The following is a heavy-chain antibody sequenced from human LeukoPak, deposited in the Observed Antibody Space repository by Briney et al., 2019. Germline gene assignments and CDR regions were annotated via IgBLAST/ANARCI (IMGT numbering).Heavy chain of an antibody. CDR1: GFTFSSYA. V-gene: IGHV3-21*01. CDR3: ARDLDGYNYGSDY. Sequence: GGSLRLSCAASGFTFSSYAMNWVRQAPGKGLEWVSSISGSSSYIYYADSVKGRFTISRDNAKNSLYLQMNSLRAEDTAVYYCARDLDGYNYGSDYWGQGTLVTVSS. D-gene: IGHD5-24*01. CDR2: ISGSSSYI. J-gene: IGHJ4*02.